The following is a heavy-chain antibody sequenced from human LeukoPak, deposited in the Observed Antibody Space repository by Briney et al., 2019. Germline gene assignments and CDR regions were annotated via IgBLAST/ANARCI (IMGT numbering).Heavy chain of an antibody. J-gene: IGHJ3*02. CDR1: GYTFTSYA. CDR2: INTNTGNP. Sequence: ASVKVSCKASGYTFTSYAMNWVRQAPGQGLEWMGWINTNTGNPTYAQGFTGRFVFSLDTSVSTAYLQISSLKAEDTAVYYCARLGHSGYDPPPHAFDIWGQGTMVTVSS. V-gene: IGHV7-4-1*02. D-gene: IGHD5-12*01. CDR3: ARLGHSGYDPPPHAFDI.